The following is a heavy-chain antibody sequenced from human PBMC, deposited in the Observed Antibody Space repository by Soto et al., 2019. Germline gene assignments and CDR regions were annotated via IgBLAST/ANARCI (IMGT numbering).Heavy chain of an antibody. D-gene: IGHD6-6*01. CDR2: MSYDGSNQ. Sequence: QVQLVESGGGVVQPGRSLRLSCAASGFTLSGNDMHWVRQAPGKGPEWVAVMSYDGSNQYYGDSVKGRFTISRDPSKSTLYLHMNCLRPEDTAVYYCAKGVLYSSSSPSDCWGQGTLVTVSS. CDR1: GFTLSGND. J-gene: IGHJ4*02. CDR3: AKGVLYSSSSPSDC. V-gene: IGHV3-30*18.